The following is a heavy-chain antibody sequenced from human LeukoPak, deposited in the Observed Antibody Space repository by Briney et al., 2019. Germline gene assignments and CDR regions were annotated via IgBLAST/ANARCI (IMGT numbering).Heavy chain of an antibody. CDR1: GFTFSSYG. CDR2: IRYDGSNT. Sequence: GGSLRLSCAASGFTFSSYGMHWVRQAPGTALEGVAFIRYDGSNTFYADSVKGRFTISRDNSKNSLYLQMKSLRAEDTAVYYCAKDSRNYFSPDYWGQGTLVTVSS. D-gene: IGHD1-7*01. CDR3: AKDSRNYFSPDY. V-gene: IGHV3-30*02. J-gene: IGHJ4*02.